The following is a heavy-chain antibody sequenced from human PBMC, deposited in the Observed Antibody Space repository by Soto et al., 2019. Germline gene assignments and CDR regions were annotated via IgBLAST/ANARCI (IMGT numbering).Heavy chain of an antibody. CDR3: ATQNYGSGTQDY. J-gene: IGHJ4*02. Sequence: PGESLKISCKGSGYSFTSYWIGWVRQMPGKGLEWMGIIYPGDSDTRYSPFFQGHVTISADKSISTAYLQWYSLKASDTAMYFCATQNYGSGTQDYWGQGTLVTVSS. CDR2: IYPGDSDT. CDR1: GYSFTSYW. V-gene: IGHV5-51*01. D-gene: IGHD3-10*01.